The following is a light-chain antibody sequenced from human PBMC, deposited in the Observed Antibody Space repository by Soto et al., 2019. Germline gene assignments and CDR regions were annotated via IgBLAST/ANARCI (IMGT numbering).Light chain of an antibody. V-gene: IGKV1-9*01. J-gene: IGKJ5*01. Sequence: DVQLTQSPSFLSASVGDRVTITCRASQGISTYLAWYQQKPGQAPKLLIYAASTLQSGVTLRFSGTGSGTEFTLTISSLQPEDFATYYCQQVNSYLITFGQGTRLEIK. CDR1: QGISTY. CDR3: QQVNSYLIT. CDR2: AAS.